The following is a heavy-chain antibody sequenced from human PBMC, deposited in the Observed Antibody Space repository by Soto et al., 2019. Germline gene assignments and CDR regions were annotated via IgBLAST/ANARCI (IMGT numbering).Heavy chain of an antibody. CDR1: GVSFDTYW. J-gene: IGHJ4*01. V-gene: IGHV3-74*01. CDR2: INGDGIIT. CDR3: ARGISSGSRFDY. D-gene: IGHD6-13*01. Sequence: PGGSLRLSCIASGVSFDTYWMYWVRQAPGKGLVWVSRINGDGIITTYADSVQGRFSISRDNARNTLYLQMDSLRAEDSAVYFWARGISSGSRFDYWGQGTRVTVSS.